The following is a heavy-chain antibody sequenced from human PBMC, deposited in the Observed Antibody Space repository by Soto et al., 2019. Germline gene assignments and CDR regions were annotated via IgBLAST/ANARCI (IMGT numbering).Heavy chain of an antibody. J-gene: IGHJ6*02. CDR2: INPNSGGT. Sequence: ASVKVSCKASGYTFTGYYMHWVRQAPGQGLEWMGWINPNSGGTNYAQKFQGRVTMTRDTSISTAYMELSRLRSDDTAVYYCARDATTIRLSYYYGMDVWGQGTTVTVSS. V-gene: IGHV1-2*02. CDR1: GYTFTGYY. CDR3: ARDATTIRLSYYYGMDV. D-gene: IGHD5-12*01.